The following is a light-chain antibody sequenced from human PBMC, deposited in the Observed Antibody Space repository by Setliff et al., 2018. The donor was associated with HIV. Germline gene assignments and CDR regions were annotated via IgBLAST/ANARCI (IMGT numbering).Light chain of an antibody. CDR3: SSYTSRTPLYV. CDR2: DVS. V-gene: IGLV2-14*03. Sequence: QSVLTQPASVSGSPGQSITISCTGTSSDVGDYNYVSWYQQHPGKAPKLMISDVSNRPSGVSNRFSGSKSGNAASQTISGLQAEDEADYYCSSYTSRTPLYVFGTGTKVTVL. CDR1: SSDVGDYNY. J-gene: IGLJ1*01.